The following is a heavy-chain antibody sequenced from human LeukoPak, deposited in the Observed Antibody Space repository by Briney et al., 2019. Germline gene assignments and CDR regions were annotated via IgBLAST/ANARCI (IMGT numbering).Heavy chain of an antibody. V-gene: IGHV3-23*01. D-gene: IGHD3-3*01. CDR3: AKGSRGVVIMSPIDY. CDR1: GFTFSSYA. CDR2: ISGSGGST. J-gene: IGHJ4*02. Sequence: GRSLRLSCAASGFTFSSYAMSWVRQAPGKGLEWVSAISGSGGSTYYADSVKGRFTISRDNSKNTLYLQMNSLRAEDTAVYYCAKGSRGVVIMSPIDYWGQGTLVTVSS.